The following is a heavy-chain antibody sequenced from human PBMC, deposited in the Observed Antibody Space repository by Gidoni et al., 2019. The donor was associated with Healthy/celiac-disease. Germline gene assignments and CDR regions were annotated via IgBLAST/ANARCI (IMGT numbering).Heavy chain of an antibody. J-gene: IGHJ3*02. D-gene: IGHD3-22*01. V-gene: IGHV1-46*03. CDR2: INPSGGST. CDR1: GSTFTSNY. CDR3: ASSYYYDSSGLGGAFDI. Sequence: QVQLVQSGAEVKKPGASVKVSCQASGSTFTSNYMHWVRQAPGQGLEWMGIINPSGGSTSYAQKFQGRVTMTRDTSTSTVYMELSSLRSEDTAVYYCASSYYYDSSGLGGAFDIWGQGTMVTVSS.